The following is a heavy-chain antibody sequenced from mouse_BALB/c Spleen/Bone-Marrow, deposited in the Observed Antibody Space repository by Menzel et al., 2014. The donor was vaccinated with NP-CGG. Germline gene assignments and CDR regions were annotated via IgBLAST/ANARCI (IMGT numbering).Heavy chain of an antibody. D-gene: IGHD6-1*01. CDR1: GFNIKDTY. CDR3: ARSECCALDY. V-gene: IGHV14-3*02. Sequence: VQLQQSGAELVKPGASVKLSCTASGFNIKDTYMHWVKQRPEQGLEWIGRIDPANGNTKYDPKFQGKATITADTSSNTAYPHLHLLTSEYTAVYYCARSECCALDYWGQGTTLTVSS. CDR2: IDPANGNT. J-gene: IGHJ4*01.